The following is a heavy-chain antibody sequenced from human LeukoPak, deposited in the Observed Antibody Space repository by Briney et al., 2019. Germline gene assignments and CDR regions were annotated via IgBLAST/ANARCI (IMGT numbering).Heavy chain of an antibody. CDR1: GGSFSGYY. CDR2: INHSGST. D-gene: IGHD3-22*01. J-gene: IGHJ5*02. CDR3: ARGRPGYNYYDSSGYTYWFDP. V-gene: IGHV4-34*01. Sequence: SETLSLTCAVYGGSFSGYYWSWIRQPPGKGLEWIGEINHSGSTNYNPSLKSRFTISVDTSKNQFSLKLSSVTAADTAVYYCARGRPGYNYYDSSGYTYWFDPWGQGTLVTVSS.